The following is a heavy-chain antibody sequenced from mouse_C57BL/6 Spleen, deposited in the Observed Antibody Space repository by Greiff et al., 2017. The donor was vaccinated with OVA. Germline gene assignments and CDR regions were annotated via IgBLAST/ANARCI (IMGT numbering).Heavy chain of an antibody. CDR1: GYTFTDYE. D-gene: IGHD1-1*01. J-gene: IGHJ4*01. CDR3: TRWEEFITTVRGYAMDY. V-gene: IGHV1-15*01. CDR2: IDPETGGT. Sequence: VQLQQSGAELVRPGASVTLSCKASGYTFTDYEMHWVKQTPVHGLEWIGAIDPETGGTAYNQKFKGKAILTADKSSSTAYMELRSLTSEDSAVYYCTRWEEFITTVRGYAMDYWGQGTSVTVAS.